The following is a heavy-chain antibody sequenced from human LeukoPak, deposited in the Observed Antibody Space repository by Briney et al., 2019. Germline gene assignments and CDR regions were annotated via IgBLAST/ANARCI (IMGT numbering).Heavy chain of an antibody. CDR3: ARGLTIFGVVIIPLGFDY. CDR2: IYYSGST. J-gene: IGHJ4*02. Sequence: SGPTLVKPSETLSLTCTVSGGSISSYYWSWIRQPPGKGLEWIGYIYYSGSTNYNPSLKSRVTISVDTSKNQFSLKLSSVTAADTAAYYCARGLTIFGVVIIPLGFDYWGQGTLVTVSS. CDR1: GGSISSYY. D-gene: IGHD3-3*01. V-gene: IGHV4-59*12.